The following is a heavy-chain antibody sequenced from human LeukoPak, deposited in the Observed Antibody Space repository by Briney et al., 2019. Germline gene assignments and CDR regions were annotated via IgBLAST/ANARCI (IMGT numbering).Heavy chain of an antibody. D-gene: IGHD1-26*01. CDR2: ISSSSSYI. V-gene: IGHV3-21*01. J-gene: IGHJ4*02. CDR1: GFTFSSYS. CDR3: ARDILGSQTPFDY. Sequence: GGSLRLSCAASGFTFSSYSMNWVRQAPGKGLEWVSSISSSSSYIYYADSVKGRFTISRDNAKNSLYLQMNSLRAEDTAVYYCARDILGSQTPFDYWGQGTLVTVSS.